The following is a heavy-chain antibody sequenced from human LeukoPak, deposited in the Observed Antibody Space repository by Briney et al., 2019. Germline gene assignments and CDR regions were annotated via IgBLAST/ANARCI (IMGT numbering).Heavy chain of an antibody. CDR1: GYTFTSYG. J-gene: IGHJ4*02. Sequence: ASVNVACKASGYTFTSYGICWVRQPPGQGKGWMGWNSAYNGNTIYGQKLEDRVTMTTDPSTSTAYVELRSLRSAETAVYYCARDFETAMAPGAYWGQGTLVTVSS. V-gene: IGHV1-18*01. CDR3: ARDFETAMAPGAY. D-gene: IGHD5-18*01. CDR2: NSAYNGNT.